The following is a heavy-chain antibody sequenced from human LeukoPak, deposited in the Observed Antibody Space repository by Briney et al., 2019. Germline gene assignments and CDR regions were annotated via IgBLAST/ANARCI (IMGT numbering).Heavy chain of an antibody. CDR1: GFTFSSYA. CDR3: ARSRDGYDYLDY. V-gene: IGHV3-23*01. D-gene: IGHD5-24*01. Sequence: GGSLRLSCAASGFTFSSYAMSWVRQAPGKGLEWVSAISGSGGSTYYADSVKGRFTISRDNSKNTLYLQMNSLRAEDTAVYYCARSRDGYDYLDYWGQGTLVTVSS. J-gene: IGHJ4*02. CDR2: ISGSGGST.